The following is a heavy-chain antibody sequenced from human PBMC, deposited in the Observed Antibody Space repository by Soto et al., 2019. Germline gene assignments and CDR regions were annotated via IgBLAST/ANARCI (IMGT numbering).Heavy chain of an antibody. J-gene: IGHJ4*02. Sequence: EVQLVESGGDLVQPGGSLRLSCATSDFTFRNYWMNWVRQAPGKGLEWVANIKPDGSATNYVDSVKGRFTISRDNVRNSVSLQMNSLRVEDTAGYFCFGGNGGPQWGQGTLVTVSS. CDR3: FGGNGGPQ. CDR2: IKPDGSAT. D-gene: IGHD3-16*01. V-gene: IGHV3-7*03. CDR1: DFTFRNYW.